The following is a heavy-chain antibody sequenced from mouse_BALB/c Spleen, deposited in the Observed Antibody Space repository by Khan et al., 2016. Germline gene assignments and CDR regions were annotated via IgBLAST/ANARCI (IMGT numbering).Heavy chain of an antibody. CDR3: ARGTQLAD. Sequence: QVQLQQSGAELVRPGSSVKISCKASGYVFSSYWMNWVKQRPGQGLEWIGQIYPGDGDTYYNGKFKGKVKLTADQSSSTVYMQLSSLTSEDSAVCFCARGTQLADWGQGTLVTISA. CDR2: IYPGDGDT. CDR1: GYVFSSYW. J-gene: IGHJ3*01. D-gene: IGHD2-14*01. V-gene: IGHV1-80*01.